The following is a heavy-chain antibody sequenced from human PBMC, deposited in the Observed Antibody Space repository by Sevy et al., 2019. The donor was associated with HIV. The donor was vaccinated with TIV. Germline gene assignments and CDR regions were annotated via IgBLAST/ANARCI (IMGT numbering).Heavy chain of an antibody. CDR2: ISSTSGSDI. Sequence: GGSLRLSCAASGFIFSDYYMNWIRQAPGKGLEWVSYISSTSGSDIYYADSVMGRFTISRDNAKNSLYLQMNSLRAEDTAVYYCAREAIVSPDAFDIWGQGTMVTVSS. V-gene: IGHV3-11*01. J-gene: IGHJ3*02. CDR1: GFIFSDYY. D-gene: IGHD2-15*01. CDR3: AREAIVSPDAFDI.